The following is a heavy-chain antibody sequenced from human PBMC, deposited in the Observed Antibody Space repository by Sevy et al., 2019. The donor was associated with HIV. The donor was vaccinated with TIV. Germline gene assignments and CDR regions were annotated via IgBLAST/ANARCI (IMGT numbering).Heavy chain of an antibody. J-gene: IGHJ4*02. V-gene: IGHV4-59*01. CDR2: IYYSGST. D-gene: IGHD3-9*01. CDR3: ASAHPYYDILTGRGYCDY. Sequence: SETLSLTCTVSGRSMTGYYWTWIRQPPGKGLEWIGYIYYSGSTNYYPSLKSRVTISVDTSKNQFSLDRSSVTAADTAVYYCASAHPYYDILTGRGYCDYWGQGTLVTVSS. CDR1: GRSMTGYY.